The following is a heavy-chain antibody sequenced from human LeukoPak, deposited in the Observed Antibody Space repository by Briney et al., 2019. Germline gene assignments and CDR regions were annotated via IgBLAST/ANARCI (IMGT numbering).Heavy chain of an antibody. Sequence: SETLSLTCSVSGGSISNALYYWGWIRQAPGKGLEWIGSIFHSGNTYYNPSLKGRVTPSVDTSKDHFSMRLRSVTAADTAVYFCAGVIRTGLVSGDWFDPWSQGTLVTVSS. CDR3: AGVIRTGLVSGDWFDP. CDR1: GGSISNALYY. V-gene: IGHV4-39*02. J-gene: IGHJ5*02. D-gene: IGHD5-18*01. CDR2: IFHSGNT.